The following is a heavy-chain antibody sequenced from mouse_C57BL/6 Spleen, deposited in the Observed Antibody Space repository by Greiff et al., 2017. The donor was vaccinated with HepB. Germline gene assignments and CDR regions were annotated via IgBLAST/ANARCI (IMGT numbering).Heavy chain of an antibody. V-gene: IGHV5-6*01. Sequence: DVQLVESGGDLVKPGGSLKLSCAASGFTFSSYGMSWVRQTPDKRLEWVATISSGGSYTYYPDSVKGRFTISRDNAKNTLYLQMSSLKSEDTAMYYCARHANYDFDYWGQGTTLTVSS. D-gene: IGHD2-4*01. CDR2: ISSGGSYT. CDR1: GFTFSSYG. J-gene: IGHJ2*01. CDR3: ARHANYDFDY.